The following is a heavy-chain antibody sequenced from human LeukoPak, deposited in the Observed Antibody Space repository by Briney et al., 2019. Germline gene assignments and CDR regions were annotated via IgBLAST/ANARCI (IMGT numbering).Heavy chain of an antibody. CDR2: VNPSGGST. V-gene: IGHV1-46*01. J-gene: IGHJ4*02. D-gene: IGHD5-24*01. CDR1: GYTFTSYY. CDR3: ARAMATIPPGLY. Sequence: ASVKVSCKASGYTFTSYYMHWVRQAPGQGLEWMGIVNPSGGSTSYAQKFQGRVTMTRDMSTSTVYMELSSLRSEDTAVYYCARAMATIPPGLYWGQGTLVTVSS.